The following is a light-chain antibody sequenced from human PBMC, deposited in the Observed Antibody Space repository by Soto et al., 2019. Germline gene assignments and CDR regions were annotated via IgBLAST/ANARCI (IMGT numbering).Light chain of an antibody. V-gene: IGKV3-20*01. CDR1: QRVSSSY. CDR3: QRYGGSPLYT. CDR2: GAS. Sequence: ESVLTQSPGTLSLSPGERATLSCRASQRVSSSYLAWYQQKPGQAPRLLIYGASSRATGIPDRFSGSGSGTDFTLTISSLEPEDFAVYYCQRYGGSPLYTFGQGTKLEIK. J-gene: IGKJ2*01.